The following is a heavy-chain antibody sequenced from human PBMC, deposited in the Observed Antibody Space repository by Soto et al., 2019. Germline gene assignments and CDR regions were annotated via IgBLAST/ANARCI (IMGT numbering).Heavy chain of an antibody. V-gene: IGHV4-4*02. Sequence: SETLSLTCVVAGGSISSPNWWTWVRQTPGKGLEWIGEVYHTGSTKYNPSLKNRVTISVDTSKNQFSLKLKSVTAADTDVYYCARSIHPWGQGTLVTVSS. CDR3: ARSIHP. CDR1: GGSISSPNW. CDR2: VYHTGST. J-gene: IGHJ5*02.